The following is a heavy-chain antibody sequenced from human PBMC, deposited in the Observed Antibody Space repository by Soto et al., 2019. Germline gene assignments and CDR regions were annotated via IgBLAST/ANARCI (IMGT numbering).Heavy chain of an antibody. D-gene: IGHD4-17*01. CDR3: DREVSDTTVDYYFDY. Sequence: ASETLSLTCTVSGVSINSADFYWSWIRQAPGKGLEWIGYIYHTGSSQHHPSLRGRVDISMDTSKNQFSLELRSVTAADTAMYYCDREVSDTTVDYYFDYWGQGGMVTVSS. CDR2: IYHTGSS. J-gene: IGHJ4*02. V-gene: IGHV4-30-4*01. CDR1: GVSINSADFY.